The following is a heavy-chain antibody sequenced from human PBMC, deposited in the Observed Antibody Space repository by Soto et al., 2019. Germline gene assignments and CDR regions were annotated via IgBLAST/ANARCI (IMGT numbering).Heavy chain of an antibody. CDR1: GYTFTNYG. J-gene: IGHJ6*02. CDR3: ARGYYYGSGRPTPGGMDV. V-gene: IGHV1-18*01. D-gene: IGHD3-10*01. Sequence: ASVKVSCKASGYTFTNYGVSWVRQAPGQGLEWMGWISTYTGNTNYAQKLQGRVTMTTDTSTSTAYMELRSLRSDDTAVYYCARGYYYGSGRPTPGGMDVWGQGTTVTVSS. CDR2: ISTYTGNT.